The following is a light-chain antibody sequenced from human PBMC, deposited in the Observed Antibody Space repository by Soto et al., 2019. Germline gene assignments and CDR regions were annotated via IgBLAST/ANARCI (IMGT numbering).Light chain of an antibody. V-gene: IGLV1-44*01. Sequence: SVLTQPPSAPGTPGQRITISCSGSSSNIGDNPVNWYQQLPGAAPKLLIYINDQRPSGVPDRFSGSKSGTSASLAISGLQPEDEADYYCAAWDDSLNALFGTGTRSPS. J-gene: IGLJ1*01. CDR1: SSNIGDNP. CDR2: IND. CDR3: AAWDDSLNAL.